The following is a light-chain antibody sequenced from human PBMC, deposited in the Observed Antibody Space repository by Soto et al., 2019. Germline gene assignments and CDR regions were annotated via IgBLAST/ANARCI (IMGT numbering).Light chain of an antibody. Sequence: PGERVTLSCRASQSVSSSYLTGYQQKPGQAPRRLIYGASTRATGIPARFSGSGSGTDFTLTISSLQPEDFAVYYCQQDYNFPPLTFGGGTKVEIK. CDR2: GAS. V-gene: IGKV3D-7*01. CDR1: QSVSSSY. J-gene: IGKJ4*01. CDR3: QQDYNFPPLT.